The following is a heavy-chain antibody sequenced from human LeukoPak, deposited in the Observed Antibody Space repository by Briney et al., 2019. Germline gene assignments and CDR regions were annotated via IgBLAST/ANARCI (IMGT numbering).Heavy chain of an antibody. CDR3: ALTRVRGVLNWFDP. J-gene: IGHJ5*02. Sequence: SETLSLTCAVYGGSFSGYYWSWIRQPPGKGLEWIGEINHSGSTNYNPSLKSRVTISVDTSKNQFSLKLSSVTAADTAVYYCALTRVRGVLNWFDPWGQGTLVTVSS. CDR1: GGSFSGYY. CDR2: INHSGST. V-gene: IGHV4-34*01. D-gene: IGHD3-10*01.